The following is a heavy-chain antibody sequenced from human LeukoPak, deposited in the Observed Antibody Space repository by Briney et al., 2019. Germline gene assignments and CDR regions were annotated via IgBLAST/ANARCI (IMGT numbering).Heavy chain of an antibody. CDR1: GFTFSSYS. V-gene: IGHV3-21*01. CDR3: ASSYRPNLAQYDY. Sequence: GGSLRLSCAASGFTFSSYSMIWVRQAPGKGLEWVSSISSSSSYIYDADSVKGRFTVSRDNAKNSLYLQMNSLRAEDTAVYNCASSYRPNLAQYDYWGQGILVTVSS. D-gene: IGHD3-16*02. CDR2: ISSSSSYI. J-gene: IGHJ4*02.